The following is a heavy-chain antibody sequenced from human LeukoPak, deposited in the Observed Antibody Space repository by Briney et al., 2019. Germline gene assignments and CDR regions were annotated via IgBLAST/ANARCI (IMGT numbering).Heavy chain of an antibody. CDR1: GYSISSGYY. CDR2: IYHSGST. CDR3: ARDPGGYNDY. D-gene: IGHD3-22*01. J-gene: IGHJ4*02. V-gene: IGHV4-38-2*02. Sequence: ESSETLSLTCTVSGYSISSGYYWGWIRQPPGKGLEWIGSIYHSGSTYYNPSLKSRVTISVDTSKNQFSLKLSSVTAADTAVYYCARDPGGYNDYWGQGTLVTVSS.